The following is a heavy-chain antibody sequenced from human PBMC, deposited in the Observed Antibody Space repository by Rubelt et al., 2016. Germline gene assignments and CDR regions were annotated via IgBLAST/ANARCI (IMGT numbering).Heavy chain of an antibody. CDR3: ARQAYSGSYYYHLDY. CDR2: IYYSGST. V-gene: IGHV4-39*01. CDR1: GGSISSSSYY. Sequence: QLQLQESGPGLVKPSETLSLTCTVSGGSISSSSYYWGWIRQPPGKGLEWIGSIYYSGSTYYNPSLKSRVTISVDTSKNQVSLKRSSVTAADTAVYDCARQAYSGSYYYHLDYWGQGTLVTVSS. D-gene: IGHD1-26*01. J-gene: IGHJ4*02.